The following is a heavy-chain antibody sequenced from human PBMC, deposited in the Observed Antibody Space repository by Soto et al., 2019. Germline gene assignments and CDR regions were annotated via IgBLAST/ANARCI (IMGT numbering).Heavy chain of an antibody. V-gene: IGHV3-30*18. J-gene: IGHJ6*02. D-gene: IGHD2-2*01. CDR1: GFTFSSYG. Sequence: GGSLRLSCAASGFTFSSYGMHWVRQDPGKGLEWVAVISYDGSNKYYADSVKGRFTVSRDNSKNTLYLQMNSLRAEDTAVYYCAKSMSGTARPVPAANRLPGVYYYYYYGMDVWGQGTTVTVSS. CDR2: ISYDGSNK. CDR3: AKSMSGTARPVPAANRLPGVYYYYYYGMDV.